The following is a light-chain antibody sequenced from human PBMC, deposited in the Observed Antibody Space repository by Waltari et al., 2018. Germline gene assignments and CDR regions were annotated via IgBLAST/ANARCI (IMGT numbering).Light chain of an antibody. CDR3: QSADSSGKNWV. CDR2: KDT. V-gene: IGLV3-25*03. CDR1: ALPNQY. Sequence: SYEVTQPPSVSVSPGQTARITCPGDALPNQYVYWYQQKEGQAPSVVIYKDTERPSGVPERFSGSSLGTKVTLTISGVQPEDEADYFCQSADSSGKNWVFGGGTKLTVL. J-gene: IGLJ3*02.